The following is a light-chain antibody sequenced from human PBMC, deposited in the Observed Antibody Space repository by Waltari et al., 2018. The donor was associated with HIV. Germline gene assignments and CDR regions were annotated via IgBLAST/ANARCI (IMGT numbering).Light chain of an antibody. V-gene: IGKV1-33*01. Sequence: IQMTQSPSSLSASVGDRVTITCQASQDISNYLNWYQQKPGKAPKLLIFDASNLETGVPSRLSGSGSGTDFTFTISSLQPEDIATYYCQQYDNVPPTFGGGTKVEIK. CDR3: QQYDNVPPT. J-gene: IGKJ4*01. CDR2: DAS. CDR1: QDISNY.